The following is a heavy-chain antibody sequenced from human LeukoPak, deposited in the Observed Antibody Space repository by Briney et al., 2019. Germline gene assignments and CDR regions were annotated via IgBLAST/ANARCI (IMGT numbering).Heavy chain of an antibody. D-gene: IGHD3-16*01. J-gene: IGHJ6*03. CDR3: ARETSQKGAHYMDV. Sequence: PSETLSLTCTVSGVSISSSNSYWGWIRQPPGKGPEWIGEINHSGSTNYNPSLKSRVTISVDTSKNHFSLKLSSVTAADTAVYYCARETSQKGAHYMDVWGKGTTITISS. CDR2: INHSGST. CDR1: GVSISSSNSY. V-gene: IGHV4-39*07.